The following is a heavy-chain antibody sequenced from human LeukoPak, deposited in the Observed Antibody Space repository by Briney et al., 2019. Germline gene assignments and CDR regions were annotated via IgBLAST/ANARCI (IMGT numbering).Heavy chain of an antibody. D-gene: IGHD2-15*01. CDR1: GFTFSSYE. CDR2: ISSSGSTI. V-gene: IGHV3-48*03. CDR3: ARDYYCSGGSCYSYYFDY. Sequence: GGSLRLSCAASGFTFSSYEMNWVRQAPGKGLEWVSYISSSGSTIYYADSVKGRFTISRDNAKNSLYLQMNSLRAEDTAVYYCARDYYCSGGSCYSYYFDYWGQGTLVTVSS. J-gene: IGHJ4*02.